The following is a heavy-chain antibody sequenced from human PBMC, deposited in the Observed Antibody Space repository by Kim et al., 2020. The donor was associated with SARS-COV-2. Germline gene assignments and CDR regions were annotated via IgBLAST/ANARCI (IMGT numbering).Heavy chain of an antibody. CDR2: IDPSDSST. Sequence: GESLKISCKASGYSFTTYWISWVRQMPGKGLEWMGRIDPSDSSTNCSPSFQGHVTISDDKSISTAYLQWSSLKASDTAIYYCARRWGGAMYYFDYWGQGTLVTVSS. D-gene: IGHD3-16*01. CDR1: GYSFTTYW. J-gene: IGHJ4*02. CDR3: ARRWGGAMYYFDY. V-gene: IGHV5-10-1*01.